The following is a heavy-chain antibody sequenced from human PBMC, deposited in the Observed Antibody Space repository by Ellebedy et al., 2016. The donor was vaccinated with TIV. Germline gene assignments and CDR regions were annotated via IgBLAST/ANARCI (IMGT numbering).Heavy chain of an antibody. V-gene: IGHV4-34*01. CDR1: GGSFSGYY. Sequence: SETLSLTXAVYGGSFSGYYWSWIRQPPGKGLEWIGEINHSGSTNYNPSLKSRVTISVDTSKNQFSLKLSSVTAADTAVYYCARDGPGKTPIDYWGQGTLVTVSS. CDR3: ARDGPGKTPIDY. J-gene: IGHJ4*02. D-gene: IGHD1-26*01. CDR2: INHSGST.